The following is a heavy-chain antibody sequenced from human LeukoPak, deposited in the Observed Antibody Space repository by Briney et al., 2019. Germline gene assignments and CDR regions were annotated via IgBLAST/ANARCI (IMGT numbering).Heavy chain of an antibody. CDR2: INHSGST. D-gene: IGHD5-24*01. CDR1: GGSFSGYY. J-gene: IGHJ4*02. CDR3: ASRDGYNFVDDY. Sequence: SETLSLTCAVYGGSFSGYYWSWIRQPPGKGLEWIGEINHSGSTNYNPSLKSRVTISVDPSKNQFSLKLSSVTAADTAVYYCASRDGYNFVDDYWGQGTLVTVSS. V-gene: IGHV4-34*01.